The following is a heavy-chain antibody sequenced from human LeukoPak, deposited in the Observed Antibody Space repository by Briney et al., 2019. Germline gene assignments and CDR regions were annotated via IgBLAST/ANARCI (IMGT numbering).Heavy chain of an antibody. D-gene: IGHD3-22*01. V-gene: IGHV1-18*01. CDR1: GYTFTRYG. J-gene: IGHJ4*02. CDR2: ISVYNGNT. CDR3: ARAHGYDSSGYSEAYFDY. Sequence: ASVKVSCKASGYTFTRYGVSWVRQAPGQGLEGMGWISVYNGNTNYAQKLQGRVTMTTDTPTSTAYMELRSLRSDDTAVYYCARAHGYDSSGYSEAYFDYWGQGTLVTVSS.